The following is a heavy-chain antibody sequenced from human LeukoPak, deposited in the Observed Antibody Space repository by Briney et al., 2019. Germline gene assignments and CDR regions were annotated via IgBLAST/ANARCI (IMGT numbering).Heavy chain of an antibody. CDR1: GFSVTNNY. D-gene: IGHD5-24*01. CDR3: ARGDGYNFFDY. J-gene: IGHJ4*02. Sequence: GGSLRLSCAVSGFSVTNNYMSWVRQAPGKGLEWVSVFYVGGATYYADSVKGRFTISRDNSENTPYLQTKSLRAEDTAVYYCARGDGYNFFDYWGQGTLVTVSS. CDR2: FYVGGAT. V-gene: IGHV3-53*01.